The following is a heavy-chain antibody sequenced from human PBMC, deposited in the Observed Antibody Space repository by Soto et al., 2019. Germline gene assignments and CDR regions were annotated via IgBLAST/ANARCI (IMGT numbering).Heavy chain of an antibody. J-gene: IGHJ4*02. CDR1: GFTFSSYW. CDR2: INSDGSST. D-gene: IGHD2-15*01. V-gene: IGHV3-74*01. CDR3: VRTSLVVAAATREDY. Sequence: EVQLVESGGGLVQPGGSLRLSCAASGFTFSSYWMHWVRQAPGKGLVWVSRINSDGSSTSYADSVKGRLTISRDNAKNTLYMQMNSLRAEYTAVYYCVRTSLVVAAATREDYWGQGTLVTVSS.